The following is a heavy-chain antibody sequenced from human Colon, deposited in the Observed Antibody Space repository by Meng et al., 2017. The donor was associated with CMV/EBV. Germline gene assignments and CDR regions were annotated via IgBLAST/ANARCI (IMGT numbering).Heavy chain of an antibody. CDR3: ARYNNGWWGLDS. CDR1: GFTFNIYT. D-gene: IGHD6-19*01. J-gene: IGHJ4*02. Sequence: GESLKISCTASGFTFNIYTFHWVRQAPAKGLEWVALITSDGITKYYADSVKGRFTISSDTAKNTVYLQMTSLTAEDTALYYCARYNNGWWGLDSWGLGTMVTVSS. V-gene: IGHV3-30-3*01. CDR2: ITSDGITK.